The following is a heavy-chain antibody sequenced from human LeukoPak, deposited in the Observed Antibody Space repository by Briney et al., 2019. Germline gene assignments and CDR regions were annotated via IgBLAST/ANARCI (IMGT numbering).Heavy chain of an antibody. CDR2: IYYSGST. D-gene: IGHD5-18*01. J-gene: IGHJ6*02. CDR3: ARDLGLWPHWGDYYGMDV. CDR1: GGSISSYY. V-gene: IGHV4-59*01. Sequence: SETLSLTCTVSGGSISSYYWSWIRQPPGKGLEWIGYIYYSGSTNYNPSLKSRVTISVDTSKNQFSLKLSSVTAADTAVYYCARDLGLWPHWGDYYGMDVWGQGTTVTVSS.